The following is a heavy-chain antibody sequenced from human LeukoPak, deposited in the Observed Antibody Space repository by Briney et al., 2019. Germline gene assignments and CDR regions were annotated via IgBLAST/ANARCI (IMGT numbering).Heavy chain of an antibody. J-gene: IGHJ3*02. CDR3: ARLKTQAANGAFDI. CDR2: IYHSGST. V-gene: IGHV4-59*12. D-gene: IGHD6-13*01. Sequence: SETLSLTCTVSGGSISSYYWGWIRQPPGKGLEWIASIYHSGSTNYNPSLKSRVTISVDKSKNQFSLKLNSVTAADTAVYYCARLKTQAANGAFDIWGQGTMVTVSS. CDR1: GGSISSYY.